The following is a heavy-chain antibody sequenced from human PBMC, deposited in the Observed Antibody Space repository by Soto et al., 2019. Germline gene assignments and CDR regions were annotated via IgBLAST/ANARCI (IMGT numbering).Heavy chain of an antibody. CDR3: ARPGSTTGWFYFDD. CDR1: GESISRDNYY. Sequence: SETLSLTCIVSGESISRDNYYWGWIRQPPGKGLEWIGSITYSGSTYYNPSLKSRVTMAVDTSKNQFSLNLPSVTAADTAVYYCARPGSTTGWFYFDDWGPGILVTVSS. CDR2: ITYSGST. V-gene: IGHV4-39*01. J-gene: IGHJ4*02. D-gene: IGHD3-10*01.